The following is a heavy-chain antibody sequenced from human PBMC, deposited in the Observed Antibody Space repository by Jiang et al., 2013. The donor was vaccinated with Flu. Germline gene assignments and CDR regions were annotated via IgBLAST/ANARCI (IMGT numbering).Heavy chain of an antibody. J-gene: IGHJ4*02. CDR1: GDSISSGGFS. D-gene: IGHD1-1*01. CDR2: IEYTGST. CDR3: ARGDWSEYFDY. Sequence: GSGLVKPSQTLSLTCTLSGDSISSGGFSWSWIRQTPGKRLEWIGYIEYTGSTSYSPSLKSRVSMSVDTSKNQFSLKLSSVTAADTAVYYCARGDWSEYFDYWGQGTLVTVSS. V-gene: IGHV4-30-4*07.